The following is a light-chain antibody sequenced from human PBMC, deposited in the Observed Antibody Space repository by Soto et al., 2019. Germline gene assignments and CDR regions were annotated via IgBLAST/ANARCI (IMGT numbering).Light chain of an antibody. Sequence: EIVMTQSPATLSVSPGGRATLSCRASQSISDTLAWYQQKPGQAPRLLIYSASARATGFPARFSGSGSGTDFTLTITSLQSEDFAVYYCQQYNKWPQTFGQGTKVDIK. CDR1: QSISDT. V-gene: IGKV3-15*01. J-gene: IGKJ1*01. CDR3: QQYNKWPQT. CDR2: SAS.